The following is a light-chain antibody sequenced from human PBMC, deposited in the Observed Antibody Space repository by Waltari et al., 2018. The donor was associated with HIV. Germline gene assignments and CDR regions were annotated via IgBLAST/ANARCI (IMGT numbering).Light chain of an antibody. Sequence: QSAPTQPASVSGSPGQSITISCTGTSSDVGIYNLVSWYQQYPGKAPKPMIYQFSGRPSGVSPRFSGSKSGNTASLTISGLQAEDEADYYCCSYTSSSAYVIFGGGTKLIVL. J-gene: IGLJ2*01. CDR1: SSDVGIYNL. CDR3: CSYTSSSAYVI. CDR2: QFS. V-gene: IGLV2-23*02.